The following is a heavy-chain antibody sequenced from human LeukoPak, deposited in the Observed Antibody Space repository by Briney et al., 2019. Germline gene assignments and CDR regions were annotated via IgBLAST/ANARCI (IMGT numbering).Heavy chain of an antibody. V-gene: IGHV4-39*07. J-gene: IGHJ5*02. CDR2: IYYSGST. D-gene: IGHD6-13*01. CDR1: GGSISSYY. Sequence: PSETLSLTRTVSGGSISSYYWGWIRQPPGKGLEWIGSIYYSGSTYYNPSLKSRVTISVDTSKNQFSLKLSSVTAADTAVYYCARDREGYSSSWSKKKYNWFDPWGQGTLVTVSS. CDR3: ARDREGYSSSWSKKKYNWFDP.